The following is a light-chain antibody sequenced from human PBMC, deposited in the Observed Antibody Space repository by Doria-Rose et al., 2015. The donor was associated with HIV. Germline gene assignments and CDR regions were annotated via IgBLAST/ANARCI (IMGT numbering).Light chain of an antibody. V-gene: IGKV4-1*01. CDR2: WAS. J-gene: IGKJ3*01. CDR3: QQYYDTPS. CDR1: QSLLYTSKNY. Sequence: TQSPESLGMSLGERATLNCKSNQSLLYTSKNYLAWYQQKPGQPPQLLIYWASTRQSGVPARFSGSWSATDFTLNISSLEAEDVAVYYCQQYYDTPSFGPGTTVDIK.